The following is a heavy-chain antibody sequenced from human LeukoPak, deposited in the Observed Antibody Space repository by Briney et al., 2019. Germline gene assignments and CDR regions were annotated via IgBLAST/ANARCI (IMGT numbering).Heavy chain of an antibody. Sequence: SETLSLTCAVYGGSFSGYYWSWIRQPPGKGLEWIGEINHSGSTNYNPSLKSRVTISVDSSKNQFSLKLSSVTAADTAVYYCARAAVAGINYWGQGTLVTVSS. CDR1: GGSFSGYY. V-gene: IGHV4-34*01. D-gene: IGHD6-19*01. J-gene: IGHJ4*02. CDR2: INHSGST. CDR3: ARAAVAGINY.